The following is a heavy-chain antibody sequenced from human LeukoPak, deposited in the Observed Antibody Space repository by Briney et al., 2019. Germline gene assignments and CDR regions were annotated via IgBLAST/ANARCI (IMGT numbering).Heavy chain of an antibody. CDR2: IKSKTDGGTT. CDR3: TTWPITMIVVVIPDAFDI. D-gene: IGHD3-22*01. CDR1: GFTFSNAW. V-gene: IGHV3-15*01. J-gene: IGHJ3*02. Sequence: GGSLRLSCAASGFTFSNAWMSWVRQAPGKGLEWVGRIKSKTDGGTTDYAAPVKGRFTISRDDSKNTLYLQMNSLKTEDTAVYYCTTWPITMIVVVIPDAFDIWGQGTMVTVSS.